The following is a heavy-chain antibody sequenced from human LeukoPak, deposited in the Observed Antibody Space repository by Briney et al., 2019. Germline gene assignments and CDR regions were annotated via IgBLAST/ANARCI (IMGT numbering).Heavy chain of an antibody. J-gene: IGHJ4*02. V-gene: IGHV5-10-1*01. Sequence: GESLKISCKTSGYNFNSHWISWVRPMPGEGLEWLGRIDPSDSYTNYNPSFQGHIIVSANSSISTAYLQWNSLRASDSGIYYCARKMSLDNSNSRAFDYWGQGTLVTVSS. CDR2: IDPSDSYT. CDR3: ARKMSLDNSNSRAFDY. D-gene: IGHD4-11*01. CDR1: GYNFNSHW.